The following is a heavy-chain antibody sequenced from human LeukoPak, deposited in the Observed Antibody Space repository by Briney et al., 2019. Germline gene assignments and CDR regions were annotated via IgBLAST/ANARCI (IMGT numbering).Heavy chain of an antibody. J-gene: IGHJ5*02. D-gene: IGHD6-19*01. CDR3: ARNLISGWYWGWFDP. CDR2: ISAYNGNT. V-gene: IGHV1-18*01. Sequence: ASVKVSCKASGGTFSSYAISWVRQAPGQGLEWMGWISAYNGNTNYAQKLQGRVTMTTDTSTSTAYMVLRSLRSDDTAVYYCARNLISGWYWGWFDPWGQGTLVTVSS. CDR1: GGTFSSYA.